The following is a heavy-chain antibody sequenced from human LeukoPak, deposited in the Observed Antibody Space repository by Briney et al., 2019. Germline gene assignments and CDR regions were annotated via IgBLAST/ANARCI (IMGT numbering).Heavy chain of an antibody. CDR1: GYTFTSYY. Sequence: ASVKVSCKASGYTFTSYYMHWVRQAPGQGLEWMGIINPSGGSTSYAQKFQGRVTMTRDMSTSTVYMELSSLRSEDTAVYYCARDGSGYDSDANWFDPWGQGTLVTVSS. CDR2: INPSGGST. J-gene: IGHJ5*02. D-gene: IGHD5-12*01. V-gene: IGHV1-46*01. CDR3: ARDGSGYDSDANWFDP.